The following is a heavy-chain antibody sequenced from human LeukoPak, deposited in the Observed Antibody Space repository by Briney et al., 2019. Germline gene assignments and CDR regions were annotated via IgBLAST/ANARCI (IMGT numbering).Heavy chain of an antibody. CDR3: AGLPRYNWNEPLDY. Sequence: ASVKVSCKASGYTFTDYYMHWVRQAPGQGLEWMGWINPNSGGTKYAQKFQGRVTMTRDTSINTAYMELTGLTYDDTAVYYCAGLPRYNWNEPLDYWGQGTLVTVSS. J-gene: IGHJ4*02. CDR2: INPNSGGT. D-gene: IGHD1-20*01. V-gene: IGHV1-2*02. CDR1: GYTFTDYY.